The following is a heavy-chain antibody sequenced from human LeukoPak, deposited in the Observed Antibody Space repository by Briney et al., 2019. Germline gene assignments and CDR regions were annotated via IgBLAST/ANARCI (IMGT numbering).Heavy chain of an antibody. D-gene: IGHD2-2*01. CDR2: IYYSGST. J-gene: IGHJ6*02. V-gene: IGHV4-59*01. Sequence: SETLSLTCTVSGGSISSYYWSWIRQPPGKGRGYSGYIYYSGSTNYNPSLKSRVTISVDTSKDHFSLTLTSVTAADTAVYYCARLKCISTTCPSRYVMDVWGQGTTVTVPS. CDR1: GGSISSYY. CDR3: ARLKCISTTCPSRYVMDV.